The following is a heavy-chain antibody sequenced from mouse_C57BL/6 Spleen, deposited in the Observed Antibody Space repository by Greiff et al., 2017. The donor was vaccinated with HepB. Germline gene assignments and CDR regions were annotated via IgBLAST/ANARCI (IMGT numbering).Heavy chain of an antibody. Sequence: DVKLQESGPGLVKPSQSLSLTCSVTGYSITSGYYWNWIRQFPGNKLEWMGYISYDGSNNYNPSLKNRISITRDTSKNQFFLKLNSVTTEDTATYYCARTGSYAMDYWGQGTSVTVSS. J-gene: IGHJ4*01. V-gene: IGHV3-6*01. D-gene: IGHD4-1*01. CDR1: GYSITSGYY. CDR2: ISYDGSN. CDR3: ARTGSYAMDY.